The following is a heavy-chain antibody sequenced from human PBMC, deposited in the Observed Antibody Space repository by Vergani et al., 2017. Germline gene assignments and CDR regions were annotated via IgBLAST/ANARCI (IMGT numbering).Heavy chain of an antibody. Sequence: QVPMQESGPGLVKTSETLSLTCSASGAPISYWCWSWLRQPAGKGLAWIGRLCPSGSTNYKPSLKSRVTMSIDTSKNQFSLKLTSVTAADTAVYYCATGAGPFDIWGQGTLVTVSS. CDR2: LCPSGST. D-gene: IGHD7-27*01. CDR1: GAPISYWC. J-gene: IGHJ4*02. CDR3: ATGAGPFDI. V-gene: IGHV4-4*07.